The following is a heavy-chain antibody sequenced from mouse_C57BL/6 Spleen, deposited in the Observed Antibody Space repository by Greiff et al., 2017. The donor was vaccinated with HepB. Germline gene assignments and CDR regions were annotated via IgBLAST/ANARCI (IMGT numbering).Heavy chain of an antibody. CDR1: GYTFTSYW. CDR3: ARSDNGYDRGFAY. Sequence: QVQLQQPGAELVKPGASVKLSCTASGYTFTSYWMHWVKQRPGQGLEWIGMIHPNSGSTNYNEKFKSKATLTVDKSSSTAYMQLSSLTSEDSAVYYWARSDNGYDRGFAYWGQGTLVTVSA. V-gene: IGHV1-64*01. J-gene: IGHJ3*01. D-gene: IGHD2-2*01. CDR2: IHPNSGST.